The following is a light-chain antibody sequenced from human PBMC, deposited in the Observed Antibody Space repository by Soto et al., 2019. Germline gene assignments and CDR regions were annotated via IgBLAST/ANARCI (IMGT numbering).Light chain of an antibody. CDR1: SSDVGGYNY. J-gene: IGLJ1*01. Sequence: QAVVTQPASVSGSPGQSITISCTGTSSDVGGYNYVSWYQQHPGKAPKLMIYDVSDRPSGVSNRFSGSKSGNTASLTISGLQSEDEADYYCSSYTSSRTYVFGTGTKLTVL. V-gene: IGLV2-14*01. CDR3: SSYTSSRTYV. CDR2: DVS.